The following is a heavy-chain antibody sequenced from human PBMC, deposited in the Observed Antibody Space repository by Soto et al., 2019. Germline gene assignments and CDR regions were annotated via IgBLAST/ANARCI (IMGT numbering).Heavy chain of an antibody. J-gene: IGHJ3*02. V-gene: IGHV2-70*04. Sequence: SGPTLVNPTQTLTLTCTFSGFSFTTSEMRVGWIRQPPGKALEWLARIDCYDDKFYSTSLKTRLTISKDTSKNQVVLTMTNMDPVETTTYYCAHIEVSGNAFDIWGQGTMVTV. CDR1: GFSFTTSEMR. CDR2: IDCYDDK. CDR3: AHIEVSGNAFDI.